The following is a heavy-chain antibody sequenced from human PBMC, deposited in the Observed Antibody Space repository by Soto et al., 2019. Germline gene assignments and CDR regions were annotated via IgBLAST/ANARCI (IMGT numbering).Heavy chain of an antibody. Sequence: SETLSLTCTVSGVSITPYFWSWIRQPAGEAPEWLGHIYASGRTTYNPSPKSRVTMFVSQTQVSLRLTSVTAADTAVYYCARHFDVDPSLDHYYFDLWGRGALVTVSS. J-gene: IGHJ2*01. V-gene: IGHV4-4*07. CDR3: ARHFDVDPSLDHYYFDL. CDR1: GVSITPYF. D-gene: IGHD3-9*01. CDR2: IYASGRT.